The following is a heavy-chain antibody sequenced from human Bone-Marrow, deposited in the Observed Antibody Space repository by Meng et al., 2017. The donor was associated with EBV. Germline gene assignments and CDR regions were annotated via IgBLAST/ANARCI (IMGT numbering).Heavy chain of an antibody. CDR1: GYTFRRYA. V-gene: IGHV1-3*01. D-gene: IGHD3-22*01. CDR3: ARRYYDVTGYYYFDF. J-gene: IGHJ4*02. CDR2: IDVGNANT. Sequence: QVQRVQSGAEVKKPGASVKVSCKASGYTFRRYAIHWVRQAPGQSLEWMGWIDVGNANTKYSQKFQDRVTITRETFASTVYMELSRLTSEDTAVYYCARRYYDVTGYYYFDFWGQGTLVTVSS.